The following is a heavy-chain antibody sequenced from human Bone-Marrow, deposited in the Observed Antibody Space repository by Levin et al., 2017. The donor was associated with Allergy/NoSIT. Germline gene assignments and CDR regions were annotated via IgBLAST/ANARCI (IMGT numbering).Heavy chain of an antibody. CDR3: AKDRGITIFGVVTPQMVAMDV. CDR1: GFTFSSYA. Sequence: GESLKISCAASGFTFSSYAMHWVRQAPGKGLEWVAVIPSGGGDKHYADSVKGRVTVSRDDSNNMVYLEMKSLRGDDTAVYYCAKDRGITIFGVVTPQMVAMDVWGQGTTVTVSS. D-gene: IGHD3-3*01. V-gene: IGHV3-30*04. CDR2: IPSGGGDK. J-gene: IGHJ6*02.